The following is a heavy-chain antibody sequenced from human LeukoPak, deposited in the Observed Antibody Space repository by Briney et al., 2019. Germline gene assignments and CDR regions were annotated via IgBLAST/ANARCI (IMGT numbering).Heavy chain of an antibody. Sequence: GASVKVSCKVSGYTLTELSMHWVRQAPGKGLEWMGGFDPEDGETIYAQKFQGRVTMTEDTSTDTAYMELSSLRSEDTAVYYCAVGWACSSISCYRFYYYYMDVWGKGTTVTVSS. J-gene: IGHJ6*03. D-gene: IGHD2-2*02. CDR1: GYTLTELS. V-gene: IGHV1-24*01. CDR2: FDPEDGET. CDR3: AVGWACSSISCYRFYYYYMDV.